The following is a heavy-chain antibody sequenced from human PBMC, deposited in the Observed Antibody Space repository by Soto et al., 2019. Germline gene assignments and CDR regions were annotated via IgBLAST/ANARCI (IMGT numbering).Heavy chain of an antibody. CDR2: IYYSGST. Sequence: SETLSLTCTVSGGSISSYYWSWIRQPPGKGLEWIGYIYYSGSTNYNPSLKSRVTISVDTSKNQFSLKLSSVTAADTAVYYCARFTMVRGVIAYYYYGMDVWGQGTTVTVSS. D-gene: IGHD3-10*01. V-gene: IGHV4-59*01. CDR1: GGSISSYY. J-gene: IGHJ6*02. CDR3: ARFTMVRGVIAYYYYGMDV.